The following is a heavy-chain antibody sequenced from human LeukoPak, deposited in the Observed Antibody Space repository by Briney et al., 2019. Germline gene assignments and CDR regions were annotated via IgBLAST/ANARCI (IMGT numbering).Heavy chain of an antibody. V-gene: IGHV3-9*03. CDR3: AKCGPQGLFFDY. CDR2: ISWNSGSI. D-gene: IGHD2-21*01. J-gene: IGHJ4*02. Sequence: GGSLRLSCAASGFTFDDYAMHWVRQAPGKGLEWVSGISWNSGSIGYADSVKGRFTISRDNAKNSLYLQMNSLRAEDMALYYCAKCGPQGLFFDYWGQGTLVTVSS. CDR1: GFTFDDYA.